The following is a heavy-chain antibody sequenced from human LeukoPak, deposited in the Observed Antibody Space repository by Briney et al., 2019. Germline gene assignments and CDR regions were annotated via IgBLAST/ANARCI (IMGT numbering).Heavy chain of an antibody. J-gene: IGHJ4*02. CDR2: IYTSGST. CDR3: ASRIG. Sequence: PSETLSLTCTVSGGSISSGSYYWSWIRQPAGKGLEWIGRIYTSGSTNYNPSLKSRVTISVDTSKNQFSLKLSSVTAADTAVYYCASRIGWGQGTLVTVSS. V-gene: IGHV4-61*02. D-gene: IGHD2/OR15-2a*01. CDR1: GGSISSGSYY.